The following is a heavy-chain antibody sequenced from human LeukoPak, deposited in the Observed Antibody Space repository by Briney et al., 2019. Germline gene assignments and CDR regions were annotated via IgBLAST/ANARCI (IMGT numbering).Heavy chain of an antibody. V-gene: IGHV4-38-2*02. CDR1: GYSISSGYY. D-gene: IGHD2-15*01. CDR2: IYHSGST. CDR3: ARDLISGYCSGGSCYSGPDDAFDI. J-gene: IGHJ3*02. Sequence: SETLSLTCAVSGYSISSGYYWGWIRQPPGKGLEWIGSIYHSGSTYYNPSLKSRVTISVDTSKNQFSLKLSSVTAADTAVYYCARDLISGYCSGGSCYSGPDDAFDIWGQGTMVTVSS.